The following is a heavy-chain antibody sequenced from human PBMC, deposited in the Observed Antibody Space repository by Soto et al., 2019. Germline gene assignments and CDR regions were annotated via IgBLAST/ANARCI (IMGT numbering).Heavy chain of an antibody. Sequence: GSGPTLVNATQTLTLTCTFSGFSLSTSGVGVGWIRQPPGKALEWLALIYWNDDKRYSPSLKSRLTITKDTSKNQVVLTMTNMDPVDTATYYCAHCTYYYDSSGYYSEGDYYYGMDVWGQGTTVTVSS. CDR1: GFSLSTSGVG. J-gene: IGHJ6*02. D-gene: IGHD3-22*01. V-gene: IGHV2-5*01. CDR2: IYWNDDK. CDR3: AHCTYYYDSSGYYSEGDYYYGMDV.